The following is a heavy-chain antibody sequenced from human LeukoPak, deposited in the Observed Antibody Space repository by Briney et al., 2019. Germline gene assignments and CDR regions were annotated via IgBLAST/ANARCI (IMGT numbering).Heavy chain of an antibody. V-gene: IGHV4-34*01. CDR3: AGGDYHGSESCANY. CDR2: INHSGSI. CDR1: GGSFSGYY. D-gene: IGHD3-10*01. Sequence: NPSETLSLTCAVFGGSFSGYYWGWIRQPPGKGLKWIGEINHSGSISYNPSLKSRVTISLDTSKNQFSLKLSSVIAADTAVYYCAGGDYHGSESCANYWGQGTLVTVSS. J-gene: IGHJ4*02.